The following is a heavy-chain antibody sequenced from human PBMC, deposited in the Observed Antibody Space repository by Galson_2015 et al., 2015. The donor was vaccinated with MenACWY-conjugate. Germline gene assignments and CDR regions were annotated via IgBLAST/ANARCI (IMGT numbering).Heavy chain of an antibody. CDR2: ISGSGGKT. J-gene: IGHJ4*02. V-gene: IGHV3-23*01. CDR1: GFRFGDYA. CDR3: AKDLRTIFQLVFDV. Sequence: SLRLSCAGSGFRFGDYAMTWVRQAPGKGLEWISTISGSGGKTNFSNSVKGRFTIPRDNFQKKPFLQMTSLRADDTAIYYCAKDLRTIFQLVFDVWGQGTLVTVSS. D-gene: IGHD2-15*01.